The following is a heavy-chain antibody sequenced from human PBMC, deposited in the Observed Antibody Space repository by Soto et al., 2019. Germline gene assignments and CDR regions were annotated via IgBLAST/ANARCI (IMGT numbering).Heavy chain of an antibody. CDR1: GYTFHNFG. D-gene: IGHD5-12*01. Sequence: QVELEQSGVEVKKPGASVKVTCKASGYTFHNFGISWVRQAPGQGLEWMGWISTYNDDSNYAQKFQGRVTMTTDMSTSTASLELRSLRPDDTAVYYCASLLNSGYHTHFFYGMDVWCKGTTVTVSS. CDR3: ASLLNSGYHTHFFYGMDV. CDR2: ISTYNDDS. V-gene: IGHV1-18*01. J-gene: IGHJ6*04.